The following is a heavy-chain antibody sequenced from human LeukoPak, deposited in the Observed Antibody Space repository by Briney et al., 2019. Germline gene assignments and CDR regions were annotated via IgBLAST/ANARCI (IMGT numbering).Heavy chain of an antibody. CDR1: GGTFSSYA. D-gene: IGHD2-15*01. J-gene: IGHJ6*02. Sequence: SVKVSCKASGGTFSSYAISRVRKAPGQGLEWMGGIIPIFGTANYAQKFQGRVTITADESTSTAYMELSSLRSEDTAVYYCARGGGSTVNGMDVWGQGTTVTVSS. CDR3: ARGGGSTVNGMDV. V-gene: IGHV1-69*13. CDR2: IIPIFGTA.